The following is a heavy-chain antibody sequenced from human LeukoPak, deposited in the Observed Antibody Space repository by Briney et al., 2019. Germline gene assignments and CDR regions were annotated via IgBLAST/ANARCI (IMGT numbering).Heavy chain of an antibody. CDR1: GGSISSSTYY. J-gene: IGHJ2*01. V-gene: IGHV4-39*07. CDR3: ASLPYSSNWNSYWYFDL. Sequence: SETLSLTCTVSGGSISSSTYYWGWIRQPPGKGLEWTGSIYYSGSTYYSPSLRSRVTISVDTPKNQFSLKLTSVTAADTAVYYCASLPYSSNWNSYWYFDLWGRGTLVTVSS. D-gene: IGHD6-13*01. CDR2: IYYSGST.